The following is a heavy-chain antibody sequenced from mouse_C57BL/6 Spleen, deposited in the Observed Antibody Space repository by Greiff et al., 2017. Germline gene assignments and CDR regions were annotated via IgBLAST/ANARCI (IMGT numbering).Heavy chain of an antibody. CDR2: IYPGDGDT. V-gene: IGHV1-80*01. CDR1: GYAFSSYW. Sequence: QVQLQQSGAELVKPGASVKISCKASGYAFSSYWMNWVKQRPGKGLEWIGQIYPGDGDTNYNGKFKGKATLTADKSSSTAYMQLSSLTSEDSAVYFCARSHGDYYAMDYWGQGTSVTVSS. CDR3: ARSHGDYYAMDY. J-gene: IGHJ4*01.